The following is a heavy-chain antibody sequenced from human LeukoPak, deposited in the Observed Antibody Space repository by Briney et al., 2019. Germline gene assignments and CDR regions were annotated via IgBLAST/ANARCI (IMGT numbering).Heavy chain of an antibody. CDR2: IYSGGTT. CDR1: GFTVSTNC. D-gene: IGHD2-2*01. Sequence: PGGSLRLSCAASGFTVSTNCMTWVRQAPGKGLEWVSTIYSGGTTYYADSVMGRFTISRHNSRNTLYLQMNSLRAEDTAVYYCARVDTSWYSSDYWGQGALVTVSS. CDR3: ARVDTSWYSSDY. J-gene: IGHJ4*02. V-gene: IGHV3-53*04.